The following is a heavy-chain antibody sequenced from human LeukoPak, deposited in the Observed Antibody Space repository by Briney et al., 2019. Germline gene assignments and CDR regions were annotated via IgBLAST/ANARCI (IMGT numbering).Heavy chain of an antibody. CDR3: ARQGYSYAPFDY. Sequence: RGESLKISCKGSGYRFSNYWIGLVRQMPGKGLEWMGIIYPGDSDTRYSPSFQGQVTISADKSISTAYLQWSSLKASDTAMYYCARQGYSYAPFDYWGQGTLVTVSS. V-gene: IGHV5-51*01. CDR1: GYRFSNYW. J-gene: IGHJ4*02. D-gene: IGHD5-18*01. CDR2: IYPGDSDT.